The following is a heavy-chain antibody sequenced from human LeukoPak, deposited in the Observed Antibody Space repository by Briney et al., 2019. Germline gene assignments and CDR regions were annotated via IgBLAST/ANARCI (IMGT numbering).Heavy chain of an antibody. CDR1: GFTFSGYE. Sequence: GGSLRLSCAASGFTFSGYEMNWVRQAPGKGLEWVSYISSSGSTIYYADSVKGRFTISRDNAKNSLYLQMNSLRAEDTAVYYCAALDLLLWFGEADYWGQGTLVTVSS. D-gene: IGHD3-10*01. CDR3: AALDLLLWFGEADY. J-gene: IGHJ4*02. V-gene: IGHV3-48*03. CDR2: ISSSGSTI.